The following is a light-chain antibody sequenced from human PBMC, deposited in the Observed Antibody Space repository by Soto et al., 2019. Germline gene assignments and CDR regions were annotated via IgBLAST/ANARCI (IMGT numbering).Light chain of an antibody. V-gene: IGKV1-27*01. J-gene: IGKJ3*01. CDR1: QGIRNF. CDR2: AAS. Sequence: DIQMTQSPTSLPASVGDRVTITCRASQGIRNFVAWYQQKPGKAPKLLIYAASTLQSGVPSRFSGSGSGTDFTLIINSLQPQDVATYSCQKYSSVPVFGPGTRVEI. CDR3: QKYSSVPV.